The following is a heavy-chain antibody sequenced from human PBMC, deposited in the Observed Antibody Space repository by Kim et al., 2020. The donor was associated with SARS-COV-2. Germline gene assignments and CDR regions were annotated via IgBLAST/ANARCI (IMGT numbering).Heavy chain of an antibody. CDR3: AREVLGWEPRGAFDI. D-gene: IGHD1-26*01. CDR1: GFTFSSYA. V-gene: IGHV3-30*04. Sequence: GGSLRLSCAASGFTFSSYAMHWVRQAPGKGLEWVAVISYDGSNKYYVDSVKGRFTISRDNSKNTLYLQMNSLRAEDTAVYYCAREVLGWEPRGAFDIWGQGTMVTVSS. J-gene: IGHJ3*02. CDR2: ISYDGSNK.